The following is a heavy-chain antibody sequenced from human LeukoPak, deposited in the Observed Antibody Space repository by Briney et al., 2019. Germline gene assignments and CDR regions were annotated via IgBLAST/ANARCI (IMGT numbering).Heavy chain of an antibody. D-gene: IGHD2-2*01. V-gene: IGHV3-74*01. Sequence: PGGSLRLSCAASGFTFGSYWMHWVRQAPGKGLVCVSRINIDGSNTPYADSMKGRFIISRDNAKNMVYLQMNRLRVEDTAVYYCARGDYCSTSSCYTNFDYWGQGTLVTVSS. CDR2: INIDGSNT. J-gene: IGHJ4*02. CDR3: ARGDYCSTSSCYTNFDY. CDR1: GFTFGSYW.